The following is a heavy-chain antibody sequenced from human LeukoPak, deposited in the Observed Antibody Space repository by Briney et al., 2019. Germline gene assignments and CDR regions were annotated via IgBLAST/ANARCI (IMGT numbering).Heavy chain of an antibody. Sequence: SETLSLTCTVSGGSISSGGYYWSWIRQHPGKGLEWIGYIYYSGSTYYNPSLKSRVTISVDTSKNQFSLKLSSVTAADTAVYYCARLRSNSSGPIDYWGQGTLVTVSS. CDR3: ARLRSNSSGPIDY. V-gene: IGHV4-31*03. CDR1: GGSISSGGYY. D-gene: IGHD3-22*01. J-gene: IGHJ4*02. CDR2: IYYSGST.